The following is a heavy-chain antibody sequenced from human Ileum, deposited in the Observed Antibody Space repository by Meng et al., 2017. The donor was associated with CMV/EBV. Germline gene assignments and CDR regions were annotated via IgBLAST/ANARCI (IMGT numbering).Heavy chain of an antibody. CDR1: GYTFTGYY. Sequence: ASVTVSCKASGYTFTGYYMHWVRQAPGQGLEWMGWINPNSGGTNYAQKFQGRVTMTRDTYISTAYMELSSLRSDDTAVYYCARDLLISWTDYYDSSGSTGNWFDPWGQGTLVTVSS. J-gene: IGHJ5*02. V-gene: IGHV1-2*02. CDR2: INPNSGGT. D-gene: IGHD3-22*01. CDR3: ARDLLISWTDYYDSSGSTGNWFDP.